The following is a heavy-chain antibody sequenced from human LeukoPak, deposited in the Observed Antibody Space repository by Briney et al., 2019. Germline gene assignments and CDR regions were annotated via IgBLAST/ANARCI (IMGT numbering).Heavy chain of an antibody. CDR2: IPYDGSNK. V-gene: IGHV3-30*18. J-gene: IGHJ6*02. Sequence: GGSLRLSCAASGFTFSNYGFHWVRQAPGKGLEWVAVIPYDGSNKYYADSVKGRFTISRDNSKNTLYLQMNTLRAEDTAVYYCAKEVGYGIDVWGQGTTVTVSS. CDR3: AKEVGYGIDV. D-gene: IGHD1-26*01. CDR1: GFTFSNYG.